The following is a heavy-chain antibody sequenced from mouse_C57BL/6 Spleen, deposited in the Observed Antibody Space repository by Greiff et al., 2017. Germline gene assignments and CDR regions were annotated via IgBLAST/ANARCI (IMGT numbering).Heavy chain of an antibody. Sequence: VQLQQPGAELVMPGASVKLSCKASGYTFTSYWMHWVKQRPGQGLEWIGEIDPLDSNTNDNQKFKGKSTLTVDKTSSTAYMQLSSLTSEDSAVYYCARCDYDYDRAYYAMDYGGQGTSVTVSS. V-gene: IGHV1-69*01. CDR1: GYTFTSYW. CDR3: ARCDYDYDRAYYAMDY. CDR2: IDPLDSNT. D-gene: IGHD2-4*01. J-gene: IGHJ4*01.